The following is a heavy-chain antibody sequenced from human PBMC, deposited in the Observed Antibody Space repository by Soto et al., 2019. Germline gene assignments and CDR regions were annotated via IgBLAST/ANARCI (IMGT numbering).Heavy chain of an antibody. CDR1: GFTFSSYG. D-gene: IGHD3-10*01. V-gene: IGHV3-30*18. Sequence: PGGSLRLSCAASGFTFSSYGMHWVRQAPGKGLEWVAVISYDGSNKYYADSVKGRFTISRDNSKNTLYLQMNSLRAEDTAVYYCAKVGITMFDYWGQGTLVTVSS. J-gene: IGHJ4*02. CDR2: ISYDGSNK. CDR3: AKVGITMFDY.